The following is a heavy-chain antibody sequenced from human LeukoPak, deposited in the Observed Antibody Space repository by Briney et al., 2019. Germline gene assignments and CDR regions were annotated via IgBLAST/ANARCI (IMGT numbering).Heavy chain of an antibody. CDR1: GFTFSSYG. J-gene: IGHJ4*02. Sequence: GGSLRLSYAASGFTFSSYGMHWVRQAPGKGLEWVAIISDDGNNKGYADSVKGRFTISRDNSKDTLSLQMNSLTAEDTAVYYCAKDRGTIFNVLNYHFDLWGQGVLVTVSS. CDR3: AKDRGTIFNVLNYHFDL. CDR2: ISDDGNNK. V-gene: IGHV3-30*06. D-gene: IGHD3-3*02.